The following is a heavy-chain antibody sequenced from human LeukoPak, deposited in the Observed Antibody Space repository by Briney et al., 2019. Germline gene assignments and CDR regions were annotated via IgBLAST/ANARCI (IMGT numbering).Heavy chain of an antibody. Sequence: GASVKVSCKASGYTFTGYYMHWVRQAPGQGLEWMGWINPNSGGTNYAQKFQGRVTMTRDTSISTAYMELSRLRSDDTAVYYCARDRIGPWFGTDYWGQGTLVTVSS. CDR3: ARDRIGPWFGTDY. CDR2: INPNSGGT. V-gene: IGHV1-2*02. CDR1: GYTFTGYY. D-gene: IGHD3-10*01. J-gene: IGHJ4*02.